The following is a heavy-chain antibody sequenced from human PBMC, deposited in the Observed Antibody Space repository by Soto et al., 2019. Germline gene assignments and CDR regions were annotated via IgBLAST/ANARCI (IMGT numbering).Heavy chain of an antibody. J-gene: IGHJ4*02. CDR2: IYHSGST. CDR3: ARGGNVAAAGTIYLDS. D-gene: IGHD6-13*01. V-gene: IGHV4-4*02. CDR1: GDSISSRNW. Sequence: QVQLQESGPGLVKPSGTLSLTCAVSGDSISSRNWWTWVRQPPGKGLEWIGEIYHSGSTNYSPTLKSRVTISVDMSKNQCSLKLTSVTAADTAVYYCARGGNVAAAGTIYLDSWGQGTLVTVSS.